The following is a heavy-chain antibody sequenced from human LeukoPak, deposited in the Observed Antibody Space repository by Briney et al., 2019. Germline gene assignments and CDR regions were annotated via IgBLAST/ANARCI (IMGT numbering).Heavy chain of an antibody. CDR3: ASYGVSGLNWFDP. CDR1: GDSISSSSYY. D-gene: IGHD2-8*01. V-gene: IGHV4-39*07. CDR2: IYYSGST. J-gene: IGHJ5*02. Sequence: PSETLSLTCTVSGDSISSSSYYWGWIRQPPGKGLEWIGSIYYSGSTYYNPSLKSRVTISVDTSKNQFSLKLSSVTAADTAVYYCASYGVSGLNWFDPWGQGTLVTVSS.